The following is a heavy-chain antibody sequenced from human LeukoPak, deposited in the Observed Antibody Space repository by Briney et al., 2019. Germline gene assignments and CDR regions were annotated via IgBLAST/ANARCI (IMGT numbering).Heavy chain of an antibody. J-gene: IGHJ4*02. D-gene: IGHD1-7*01. V-gene: IGHV3-30*15. CDR1: GFTFSSNA. Sequence: GGSLRLSCAASGFTFSSNAMNWVRQAPGKGLEWVAVISYDGSNKYYADSVKGRFTISRDKSKNTLYLQMSSLRAEDTAVYYCARATGTTGGLFDYWGQGTLVTVSS. CDR3: ARATGTTGGLFDY. CDR2: ISYDGSNK.